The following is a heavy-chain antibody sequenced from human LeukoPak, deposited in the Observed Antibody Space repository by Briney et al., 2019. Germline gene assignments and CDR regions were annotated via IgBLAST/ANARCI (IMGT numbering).Heavy chain of an antibody. CDR1: GGSISNYY. D-gene: IGHD3-10*01. J-gene: IGHJ5*02. CDR2: IYYSGST. Sequence: SETLSLTCTVSGGSISNYYWSWIRQPPGKGLEWIEYIYYSGSTNYNPSLKSRVTISVDTSKNQFSLKLSSVTAADTAVYYCARGGYYGSGNDFRFDPWGQGTLVTVSS. V-gene: IGHV4-59*01. CDR3: ARGGYYGSGNDFRFDP.